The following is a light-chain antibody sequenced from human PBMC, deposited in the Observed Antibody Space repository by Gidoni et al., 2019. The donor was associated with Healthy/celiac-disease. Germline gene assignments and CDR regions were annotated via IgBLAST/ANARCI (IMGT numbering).Light chain of an antibody. CDR1: KLGVKY. Sequence: SYELTQTHAVSVAPGQTANITCSGDKLGVKYAGWYQQKPGQSPVLVIYQDSKWPSGLPERFSGSNSGNTATLPISGTQAMDEADYYCQAWDSSTVVFGGGTKLTVL. CDR2: QDS. CDR3: QAWDSSTVV. J-gene: IGLJ2*01. V-gene: IGLV3-1*01.